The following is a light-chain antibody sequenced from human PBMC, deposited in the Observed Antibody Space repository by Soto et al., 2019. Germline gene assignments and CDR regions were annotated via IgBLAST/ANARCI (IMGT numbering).Light chain of an antibody. J-gene: IGKJ2*01. V-gene: IGKV1-39*01. Sequence: DIQMTQSPSSLSASIGDRVTITCRASQSISSYLNWYQQKPGKAPKLLIYAASSLQSGVPSRFSGSGSGTDSTLTISSLQPEDFATYYCQQGYTFGQGNKVDIK. CDR2: AAS. CDR1: QSISSY. CDR3: QQGYT.